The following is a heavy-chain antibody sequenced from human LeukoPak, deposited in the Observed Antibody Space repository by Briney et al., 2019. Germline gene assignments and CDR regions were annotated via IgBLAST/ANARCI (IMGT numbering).Heavy chain of an antibody. J-gene: IGHJ4*02. CDR1: GVSISSGTYY. Sequence: SETLSLTCNVSGVSISSGTYYWTWIRQPAGKGLEWIGRIYTSGSTNYNPSLKSRVTMSVDTSKNQFSLKLSSVTAADTAVYYCARGGPTLDFDYWGQGTLVTVSS. CDR2: IYTSGST. V-gene: IGHV4-61*02. CDR3: ARGGPTLDFDY. D-gene: IGHD4-23*01.